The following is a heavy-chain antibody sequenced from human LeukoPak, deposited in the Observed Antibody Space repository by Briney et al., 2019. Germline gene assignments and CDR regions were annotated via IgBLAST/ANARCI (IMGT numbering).Heavy chain of an antibody. CDR2: IKEDGSDK. CDR3: AGINDYGDPTGAFDI. D-gene: IGHD4-17*01. Sequence: GGSLRLSCAASGFIFSSYWMAWVRQAPGKGLEWVANIKEDGSDKNYVDSVKGRFTISRDNAKSSLYLQMNSLRAEDTAVYYCAGINDYGDPTGAFDIWGQGTMVTVSS. V-gene: IGHV3-7*01. J-gene: IGHJ3*02. CDR1: GFIFSSYW.